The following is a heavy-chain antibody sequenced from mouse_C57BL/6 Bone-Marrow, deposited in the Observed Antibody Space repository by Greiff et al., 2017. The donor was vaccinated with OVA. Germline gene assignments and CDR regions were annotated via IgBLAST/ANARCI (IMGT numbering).Heavy chain of an antibody. CDR2: IDIGNGYT. CDR1: GYTFTSYG. CDR3: AREGYSGFAY. Sequence: EVQLQQSGAELVRPGSSVKMSCKTSGYTFTSYGINWVKQRPGQGLEWIGYIDIGNGYTEYNEKFKGKATLTSDTSSSTAYMQLSSLTSEDSAIYYCAREGYSGFAYWGQGTLVTVSA. D-gene: IGHD2-12*01. V-gene: IGHV1-58*01. J-gene: IGHJ3*01.